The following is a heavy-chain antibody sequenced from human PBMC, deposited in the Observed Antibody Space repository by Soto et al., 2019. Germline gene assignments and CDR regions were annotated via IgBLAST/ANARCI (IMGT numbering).Heavy chain of an antibody. D-gene: IGHD3-10*01. V-gene: IGHV1-18*01. CDR3: ARDYYGSGSRNYYYYYGMDV. Sequence: ASVKVSCKASGYTFTSYGISWVRQAPGQGLEWMGWISAYNGNTNYAQKLQGRVTMTTDTSTSTAYMELRSLRSDDTAVYYCARDYYGSGSRNYYYYYGMDVWGQGTTVTVSS. CDR1: GYTFTSYG. CDR2: ISAYNGNT. J-gene: IGHJ6*02.